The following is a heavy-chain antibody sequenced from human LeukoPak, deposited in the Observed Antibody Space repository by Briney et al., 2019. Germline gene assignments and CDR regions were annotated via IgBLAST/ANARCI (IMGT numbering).Heavy chain of an antibody. CDR1: GYSFSSYG. V-gene: IGHV1-18*01. Sequence: GASVKVSCKASGYSFSSYGISWVRQAPGQGLEWMGWISAYNGNTNYAQKVQGRVTITADKSTSTAYMELSSLRSEDTAVYYCAGGSGYYSSYYYYGMDVWGQGTTVTVSS. D-gene: IGHD3-3*01. CDR2: ISAYNGNT. J-gene: IGHJ6*02. CDR3: AGGSGYYSSYYYYGMDV.